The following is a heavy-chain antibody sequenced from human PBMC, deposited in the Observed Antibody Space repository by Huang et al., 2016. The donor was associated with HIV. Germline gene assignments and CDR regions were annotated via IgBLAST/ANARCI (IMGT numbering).Heavy chain of an antibody. CDR3: ARDWSFGSSTSPAD. CDR2: INPKRGGT. V-gene: IGHV1-2*02. CDR1: GYTFTDSN. D-gene: IGHD6-6*01. Sequence: QVQLVQSGAEVKNPGASVRVSCKASGYTFTDSNIHWGRQAPGQGLEGRGWINPKRGGTIYAQRFQGRSTMTRDTTISTVHMDLRRIQSDDTAVYFCARDWSFGSSTSPADWGQGTLVTVSS. J-gene: IGHJ4*02.